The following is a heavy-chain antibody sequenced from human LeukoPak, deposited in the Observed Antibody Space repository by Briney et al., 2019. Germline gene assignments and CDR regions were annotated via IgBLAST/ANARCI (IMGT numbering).Heavy chain of an antibody. J-gene: IGHJ4*02. CDR3: ARAKAQTEYYYDSSGYYYEDY. D-gene: IGHD3-22*01. V-gene: IGHV3-11*01. Sequence: GGSLRLSCAASGFTFSDYYMSWIRQAPGKGLEWVSYISGGGSTVYYADSVKGRFTISRDNAKNSLYLQMNSLRAEDTAVYYCARAKAQTEYYYDSSGYYYEDYWGQGTLVTVSS. CDR1: GFTFSDYY. CDR2: ISGGGSTV.